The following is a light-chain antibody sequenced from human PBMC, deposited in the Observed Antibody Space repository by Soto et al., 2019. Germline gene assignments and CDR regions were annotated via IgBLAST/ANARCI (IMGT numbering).Light chain of an antibody. V-gene: IGLV2-14*01. CDR1: SSDVGGYNY. CDR2: EVS. Sequence: QSALTQPASVSGSPGQSITISCTGTSSDVGGYNYVSWYQQHPGKAPKLMIYEVSNRPSAVSNRFSASKSGNTASLTISGLQSEYEAEYYCSSYTSSSTYVFGTGTKLTVL. CDR3: SSYTSSSTYV. J-gene: IGLJ1*01.